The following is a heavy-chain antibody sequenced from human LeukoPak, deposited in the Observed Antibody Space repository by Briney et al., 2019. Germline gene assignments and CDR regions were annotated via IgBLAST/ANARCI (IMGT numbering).Heavy chain of an antibody. CDR3: ARLYSSGWYGDAFDI. J-gene: IGHJ3*02. CDR2: TYYRSNWYH. V-gene: IGHV6-1*01. D-gene: IGHD6-19*01. CDR1: GDSVSSNSAA. Sequence: SQTLSLTCAISGDSVSSNSAAWNWLRQSPGRGLEGLGRTYYRSNWYHDFAVSVTSRITINPDTSKNQFTLQLTSVTPEDTAVYYCARLYSSGWYGDAFDIWGQGTMVTVSS.